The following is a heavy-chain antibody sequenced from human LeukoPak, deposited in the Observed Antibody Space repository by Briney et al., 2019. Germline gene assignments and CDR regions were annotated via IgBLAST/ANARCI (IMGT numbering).Heavy chain of an antibody. CDR2: ITGSSDST. J-gene: IGHJ4*02. Sequence: GESLRLSCAGSGFTFSSYVMSWVRQGPGKELEWVAAITGSSDSTYHADSVKGRFTISRDNSKNTLFLQMNSLRAEDTAVYYCAKGSANARPYYFDYWGQGTLVTVSS. CDR1: GFTFSSYV. V-gene: IGHV3-23*01. CDR3: AKGSANARPYYFDY. D-gene: IGHD2-15*01.